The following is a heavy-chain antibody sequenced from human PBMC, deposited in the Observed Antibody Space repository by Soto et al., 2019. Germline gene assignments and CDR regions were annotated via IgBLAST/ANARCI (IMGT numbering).Heavy chain of an antibody. Sequence: ASVKVSCKASGYTFTSYDINWVRQATGQGLEWMGWMNPNSGNTGYAQKFQGRVTMTRNTSISTAYMELSSLRSEDTAVYYCARGKSPPGLWSGYYIYYYYYYMDVWGKGTTVTVSS. D-gene: IGHD3-3*01. J-gene: IGHJ6*03. CDR3: ARGKSPPGLWSGYYIYYYYYYMDV. CDR2: MNPNSGNT. V-gene: IGHV1-8*01. CDR1: GYTFTSYD.